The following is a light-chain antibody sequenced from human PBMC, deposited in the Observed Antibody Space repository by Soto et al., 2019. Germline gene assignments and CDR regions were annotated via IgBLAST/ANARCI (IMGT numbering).Light chain of an antibody. V-gene: IGLV1-44*01. J-gene: IGLJ1*01. Sequence: QSVLTQPPSASWTPGQRVTIACSGSSSNIGSNTVNLYQQLPGTAPKLLIYGNNQRPSGVPDRFSGSKSGTSASLAISGLQSGDEADYYCAAWDDSLNGPNYVFGTGTKVTVL. CDR3: AAWDDSLNGPNYV. CDR2: GNN. CDR1: SSNIGSNT.